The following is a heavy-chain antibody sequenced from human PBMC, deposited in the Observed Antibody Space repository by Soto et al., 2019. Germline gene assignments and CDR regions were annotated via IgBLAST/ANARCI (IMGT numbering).Heavy chain of an antibody. CDR3: ARELVTMVRGGYYYYMDV. CDR1: GGTFSSYT. Sequence: GASVKVSCKASGGTFSSYTISWVRQAPGQGLEWMGRIIPILGIANYAQKLQGRVTITADKSTSTAYMELRSLRSDDTAVYYCARELVTMVRGGYYYYMDVWGKGTTVTVSS. J-gene: IGHJ6*03. D-gene: IGHD3-10*01. V-gene: IGHV1-69*04. CDR2: IIPILGIA.